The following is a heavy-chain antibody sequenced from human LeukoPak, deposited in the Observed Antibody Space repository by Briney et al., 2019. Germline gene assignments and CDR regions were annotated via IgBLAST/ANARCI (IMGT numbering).Heavy chain of an antibody. D-gene: IGHD6-13*01. J-gene: IGHJ4*02. CDR1: GYTFINFA. CDR3: ARGPRAAADDY. Sequence: GASVNVSCKASGYTFINFAINWGRQAPGQRPEWMGWINAGNGNTKYSQKFQSRVTITRDTSASTAYMELSSLTSEDTAVYYCARGPRAAADDYWGQGTLVTVSS. CDR2: INAGNGNT. V-gene: IGHV1-3*01.